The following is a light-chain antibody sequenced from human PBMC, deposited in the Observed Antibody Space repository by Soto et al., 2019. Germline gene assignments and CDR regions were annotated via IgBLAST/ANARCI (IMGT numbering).Light chain of an antibody. V-gene: IGKV1-39*01. CDR2: AAS. J-gene: IGKJ4*01. CDR3: QEGSTLLT. Sequence: DIQITQSPSSLSTSVGDRVTITCRTSQSVSTYLNWYQQRPGKAPKLLIYAASGLESGVPSRFSGSGSGTDFTLTISSLQPEDFATYYCQEGSTLLTFGGGTRVEIK. CDR1: QSVSTY.